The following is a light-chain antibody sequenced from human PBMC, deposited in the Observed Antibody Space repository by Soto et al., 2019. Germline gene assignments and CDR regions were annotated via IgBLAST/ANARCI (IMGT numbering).Light chain of an antibody. Sequence: EFVLTQSPGTLSLSPGERATLSCRASQTVRNNYLAWYQQKPGQAPKLLIYDASSRATGIPDRFSGSGSGTEFTLTISSLQSEDFAVYYCQQYNNWPLTFGGGTTVDIK. CDR2: DAS. CDR3: QQYNNWPLT. J-gene: IGKJ4*01. CDR1: QTVRNNY. V-gene: IGKV3D-20*02.